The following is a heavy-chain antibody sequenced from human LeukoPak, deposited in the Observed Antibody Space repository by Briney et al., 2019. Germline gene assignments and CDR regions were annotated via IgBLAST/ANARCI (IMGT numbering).Heavy chain of an antibody. Sequence: ASVKVSCKASGYTFTSYGISWVRQAPGHGLEWMGWISAYNGNTNYAQKLQGRVTMTTDTSTSTAYMELRSLRSDDTAVYYCAREYSGSYYLGPNFDYWGQGTLVTVSS. CDR2: ISAYNGNT. J-gene: IGHJ4*02. CDR3: AREYSGSYYLGPNFDY. V-gene: IGHV1-18*01. CDR1: GYTFTSYG. D-gene: IGHD1-26*01.